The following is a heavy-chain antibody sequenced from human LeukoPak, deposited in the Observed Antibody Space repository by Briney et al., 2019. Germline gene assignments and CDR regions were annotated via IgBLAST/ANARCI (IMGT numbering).Heavy chain of an antibody. Sequence: ASVKVSCKVSGYTLTELSMHWVRQAPGKGLEWMGGFDPEDGETIYAQKFQGRVTMTEDTSTDTAYVELSSLRSEDTAVYYCATDPALYSSSWSDYWGQGTLVTVSS. D-gene: IGHD6-13*01. V-gene: IGHV1-24*01. CDR2: FDPEDGET. CDR3: ATDPALYSSSWSDY. J-gene: IGHJ4*02. CDR1: GYTLTELS.